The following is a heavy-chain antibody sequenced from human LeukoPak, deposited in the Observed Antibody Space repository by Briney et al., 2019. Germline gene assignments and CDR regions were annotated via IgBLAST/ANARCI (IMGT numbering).Heavy chain of an antibody. J-gene: IGHJ3*02. V-gene: IGHV3-7*01. CDR1: GFTFSSYW. Sequence: GGSLRLSCAASGFTFSSYWMSWVRQAPGKGLEWVANIKQDGSEKYYVDSVKGRFTISRGNAKNSLYLQMNSLRAEDTAVYYCARKGSGVLLWFGELLLGAFDIWGQGTMVTVSS. D-gene: IGHD3-10*01. CDR3: ARKGSGVLLWFGELLLGAFDI. CDR2: IKQDGSEK.